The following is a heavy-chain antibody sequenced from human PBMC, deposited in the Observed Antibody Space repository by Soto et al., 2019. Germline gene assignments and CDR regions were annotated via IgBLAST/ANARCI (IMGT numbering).Heavy chain of an antibody. Sequence: GASVKVSCKASGYTFTSYGISWVRQAPGQGLEWMGWISAYNGNTNYAQKLQGRVTMTTDTSTSTAYMELRSLRSDDTAVYFFARDLPFPIGYGGNLNYGMDVWGQGTTVTVSS. V-gene: IGHV1-18*01. J-gene: IGHJ6*02. D-gene: IGHD4-17*01. CDR3: ARDLPFPIGYGGNLNYGMDV. CDR1: GYTFTSYG. CDR2: ISAYNGNT.